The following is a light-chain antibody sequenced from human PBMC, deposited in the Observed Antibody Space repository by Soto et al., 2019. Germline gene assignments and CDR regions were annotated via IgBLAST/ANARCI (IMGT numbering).Light chain of an antibody. CDR3: QQYGSSPMYT. CDR2: GAS. J-gene: IGKJ2*01. Sequence: EIVLTQSPGTLSLSPGERATLSCRASQSVSSSYLAWYQQKPGQAPRLLFYGASSRAIGVPDRFSGSGSGTDFTLTISRLESEDFAVYYCQQYGSSPMYTFGQGTKLEIK. V-gene: IGKV3-20*01. CDR1: QSVSSSY.